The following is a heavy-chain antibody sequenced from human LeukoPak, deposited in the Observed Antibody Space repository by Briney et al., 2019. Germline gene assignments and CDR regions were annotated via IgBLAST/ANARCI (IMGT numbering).Heavy chain of an antibody. Sequence: ASVKVSCKASGYTFTSYAISWVRQAPGQGLEWMGWISAYNGNTNYAQKIQGRVTMTTDTSPSTAYMELRSLRSDDTAVYYCARQQQLVPNWFDPWGQGTLVTVSS. CDR3: ARQQQLVPNWFDP. D-gene: IGHD6-13*01. V-gene: IGHV1-18*01. CDR1: GYTFTSYA. CDR2: ISAYNGNT. J-gene: IGHJ5*02.